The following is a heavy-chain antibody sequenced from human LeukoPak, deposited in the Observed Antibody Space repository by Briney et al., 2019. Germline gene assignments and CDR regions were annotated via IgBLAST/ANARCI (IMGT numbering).Heavy chain of an antibody. CDR1: GGSISRTNFY. D-gene: IGHD2-21*02. V-gene: IGHV4-39*01. CDR2: IHYTGAT. Sequence: SETLSLTCTVSGGSISRTNFYGGWIRQPPGEGLEWIASIHYTGATYYNPSLKSRVTISVDRSKNQFSLKLTSVTAADTAVYYCARNCGNDCYSTTTFDYWGQGALVTVSS. CDR3: ARNCGNDCYSTTTFDY. J-gene: IGHJ4*02.